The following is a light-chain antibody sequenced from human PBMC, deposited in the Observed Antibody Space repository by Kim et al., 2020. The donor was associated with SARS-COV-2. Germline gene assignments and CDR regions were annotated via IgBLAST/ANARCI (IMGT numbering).Light chain of an antibody. V-gene: IGKV3-11*01. Sequence: PGERATLSCRASQSVSIYLAWYQQKPGQAPRLLIYDASNRATGIPARFSGSGSGTDFTLTISSLEPEDFTVYYCQQRSNWPAITFGQGTRLEIK. CDR1: QSVSIY. CDR3: QQRSNWPAIT. CDR2: DAS. J-gene: IGKJ5*01.